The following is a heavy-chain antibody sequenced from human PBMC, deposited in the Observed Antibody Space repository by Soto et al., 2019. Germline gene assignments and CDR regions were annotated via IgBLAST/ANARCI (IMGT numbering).Heavy chain of an antibody. CDR1: GFIFTDSA. CDR2: IRNKVNSYAT. D-gene: IGHD2-21*01. CDR3: TRRRDWSAMDPLDY. J-gene: IGHJ4*02. V-gene: IGHV3-73*02. Sequence: EVQLVESGGGLVQPGGSLRLSCAASGFIFTDSAIHWVRQASGKGLEWVGRIRNKVNSYATLYAASVKGRFTISRDDSMNTVYLQMNSLKTEDTAMYYCTRRRDWSAMDPLDYWGQGTLVTVSS.